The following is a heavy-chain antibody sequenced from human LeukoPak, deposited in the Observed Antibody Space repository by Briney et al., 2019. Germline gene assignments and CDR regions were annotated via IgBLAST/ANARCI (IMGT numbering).Heavy chain of an antibody. CDR1: GGSISSSSYY. D-gene: IGHD1-26*01. CDR3: AQATPYFDY. J-gene: IGHJ4*02. V-gene: IGHV4-39*01. CDR2: IYYSWST. Sequence: NPSETLSLTCTVSGGSISSSSYYWGWIRQPPGKGLEWIGSIYYSWSTYYNPSLKSRVTISVDTSKNQFSLKLSSVTAADTAVYYCAQATPYFDYWGQGTLVTVSS.